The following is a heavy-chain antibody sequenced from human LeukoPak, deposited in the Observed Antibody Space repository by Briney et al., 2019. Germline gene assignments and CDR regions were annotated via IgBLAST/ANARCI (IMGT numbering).Heavy chain of an antibody. V-gene: IGHV3-23*01. J-gene: IGHJ4*02. CDR1: GFTFSSYG. Sequence: GGSLRLSCAASGFTFSSYGMSWVRQAPGKGLEWVSAISGSGGSTYYADSVKGRFTISRDNSKNTLYLQMNSLRAEDTAVYYCAKVSRYDILTGYFGYWGQGTLATVSS. D-gene: IGHD3-9*01. CDR3: AKVSRYDILTGYFGY. CDR2: ISGSGGST.